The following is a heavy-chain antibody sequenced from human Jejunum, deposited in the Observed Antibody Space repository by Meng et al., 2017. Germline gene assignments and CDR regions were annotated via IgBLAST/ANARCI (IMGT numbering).Heavy chain of an antibody. CDR1: GLAFSRYW. V-gene: IGHV3-7*01. Sequence: ESLKISCGASGLAFSRYWMSWVRPAPGKGLEWVAIINQDGSEKYYVDSVKGRFTLSRDNARNSLYLQMSSLRSEDTAVYYCARDLGGPYYYNSGTSPSGYWGQGTLVTVSS. J-gene: IGHJ4*02. CDR2: INQDGSEK. D-gene: IGHD3-10*01. CDR3: ARDLGGPYYYNSGTSPSGY.